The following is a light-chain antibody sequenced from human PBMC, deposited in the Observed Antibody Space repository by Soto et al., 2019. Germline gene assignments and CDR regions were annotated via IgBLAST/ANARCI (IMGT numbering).Light chain of an antibody. CDR1: QSISSW. J-gene: IGKJ4*01. CDR3: QQYSSFPLT. CDR2: DAS. V-gene: IGKV1-5*01. Sequence: IPITQSPSALSASAIDGATTTCRASQSISSWLAWYQQKAGKAPNLLIYDASNLESGVPSRFSGSGSGTEFTLTISSLQPDDFATYYCQQYSSFPLTFGGGTKVDIK.